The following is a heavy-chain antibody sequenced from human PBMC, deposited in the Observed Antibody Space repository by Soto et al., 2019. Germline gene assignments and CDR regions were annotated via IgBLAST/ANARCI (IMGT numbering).Heavy chain of an antibody. D-gene: IGHD2-21*02. CDR1: GYTFTSYY. CDR2: ISSSGSTI. CDR3: ARVLVFYGGFDP. J-gene: IGHJ5*02. V-gene: IGHV3-11*01. Sequence: SCKASGYTFTSYYMSWIRQAPGKGLEWLSYISSSGSTIYYADSVKGRFTISRDNAKNSLYLQMNSLRAEDTAVYYCARVLVFYGGFDPWGQGTLVTVSS.